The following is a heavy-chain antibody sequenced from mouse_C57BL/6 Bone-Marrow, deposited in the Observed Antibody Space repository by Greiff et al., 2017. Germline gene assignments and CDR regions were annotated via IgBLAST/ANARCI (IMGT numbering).Heavy chain of an antibody. D-gene: IGHD1-2*01. CDR3: ARLRRYYGPDWYFDV. Sequence: VKLQESGAELAKPGASVKLSCKASGYTITSYWMHWVKQRPGQGLEWIGYINPSSGYTKYNQKFKDKATLTADKSSSTAYMQLCSLTYSDSAVYYCARLRRYYGPDWYFDVWGTGTTVTVSS. J-gene: IGHJ1*03. V-gene: IGHV1-7*01. CDR2: INPSSGYT. CDR1: GYTITSYW.